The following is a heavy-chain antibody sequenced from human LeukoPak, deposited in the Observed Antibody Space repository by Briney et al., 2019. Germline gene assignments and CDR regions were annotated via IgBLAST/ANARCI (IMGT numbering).Heavy chain of an antibody. CDR3: ARSRYGDYGGGWFDP. D-gene: IGHD4-17*01. Sequence: SETLSLTCTVSGVSISSGGYYWSWIRQHPGKGLEWSGYIYYSGSTYYNPSLKSRVTISVDTSKNQFSLKLSSVTAADTAVYYCARSRYGDYGGGWFDPWGQGTLVTVSS. CDR2: IYYSGST. V-gene: IGHV4-31*03. CDR1: GVSISSGGYY. J-gene: IGHJ5*02.